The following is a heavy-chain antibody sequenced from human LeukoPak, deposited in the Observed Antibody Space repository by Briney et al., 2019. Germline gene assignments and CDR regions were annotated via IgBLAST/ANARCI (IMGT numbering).Heavy chain of an antibody. CDR1: GFTFSSHA. CDR2: ISGGGGST. CDR3: AKDVIGQSPYRLGLFDY. D-gene: IGHD2/OR15-2a*01. Sequence: GGSLRLSCEVSGFTFSSHAMGWVRQAPGEGLEWVSVISGGGGSTYYADSLKGRFTISRDNSKNTLYLQMNSLTAADTAVYYCAKDVIGQSPYRLGLFDYWGQGALVTVSS. V-gene: IGHV3-23*01. J-gene: IGHJ4*02.